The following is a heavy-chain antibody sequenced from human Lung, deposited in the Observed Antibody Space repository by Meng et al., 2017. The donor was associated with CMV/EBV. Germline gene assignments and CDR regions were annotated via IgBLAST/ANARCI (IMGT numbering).Heavy chain of an antibody. J-gene: IGHJ4*02. CDR2: IYYSGSA. V-gene: IGHV4-59*01. D-gene: IGHD3/OR15-3a*01. CDR1: GGGISSYY. Sequence: SXTXSLXCTISGGGISSYYWSWIRQPPGKGLEWIGNIYYSGSANYNPSLKSPVTMSVDTSKNQLSLELSSVSAADTAVYYCTRDTGETLWAGSHDSWGQGXLVTVSS. CDR3: TRDTGETLWAGSHDS.